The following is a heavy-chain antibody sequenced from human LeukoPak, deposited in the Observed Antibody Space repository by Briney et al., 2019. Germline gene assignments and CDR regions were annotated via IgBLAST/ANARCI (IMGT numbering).Heavy chain of an antibody. D-gene: IGHD5-24*01. V-gene: IGHV6-1*01. CDR2: TYYRSKWYN. J-gene: IGHJ3*02. CDR3: ARRVNSEGMATSPFDI. CDR1: GDSVSSNSAA. Sequence: SQTLSLTCAIFGDSVSSNSAAWNWIRQSPSRGLEWLGRTYYRSKWYNDYAVSVKSRITINPDTSKNQFSLQLNSMTPEDTAVYYCARRVNSEGMATSPFDIWGQGTMVTVSS.